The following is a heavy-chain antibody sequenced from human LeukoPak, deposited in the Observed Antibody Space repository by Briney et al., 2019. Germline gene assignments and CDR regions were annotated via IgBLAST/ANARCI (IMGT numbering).Heavy chain of an antibody. CDR1: GGSISSGGYY. CDR2: IYYSGST. CDR3: ARETVGLGDRSSHYYDFWSGYYWNTPLNSLLDY. J-gene: IGHJ4*02. Sequence: SQTLSLTCTVSGGSISSGGYYWSWIRQHPGKGLEWIGYIYYSGSTYYNPSLKSRVTISVDTSKNQFSLKLSSVTAADTAVYYCARETVGLGDRSSHYYDFWSGYYWNTPLNSLLDYWGQGTLVTVSS. V-gene: IGHV4-31*03. D-gene: IGHD3-3*01.